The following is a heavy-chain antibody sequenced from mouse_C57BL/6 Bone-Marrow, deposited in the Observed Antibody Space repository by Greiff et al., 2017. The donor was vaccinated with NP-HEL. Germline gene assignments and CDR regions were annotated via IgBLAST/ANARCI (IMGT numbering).Heavy chain of an antibody. CDR1: GYTFTDYN. J-gene: IGHJ4*01. CDR3: ARRCITTVPYYAMDY. Sequence: LEESGASVKIPCKASGYTFTDYNMDWVKQSHGKSLEWIGDINPNNGGTIYNQKFKGKATLTVDKSSSTAYMELRSLTSEDTAVYYCARRCITTVPYYAMDYWGQGTSVTVSS. CDR2: INPNNGGT. D-gene: IGHD1-1*01. V-gene: IGHV1-18*01.